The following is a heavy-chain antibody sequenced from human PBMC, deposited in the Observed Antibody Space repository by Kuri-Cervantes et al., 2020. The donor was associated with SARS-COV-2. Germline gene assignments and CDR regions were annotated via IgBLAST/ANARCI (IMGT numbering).Heavy chain of an antibody. CDR1: GFTFGDYA. CDR2: IRTKIYGGTT. J-gene: IGHJ4*02. Sequence: GGSLRLSCTASGFTFGDYALSWFRQAPGKGLEWVGFIRTKIYGGTTEYAASVKGRFTISRDDSKSIAYLQMNSLKTEDTAVYYCTRTRIAARPYYFDYWGQGTLVTVSS. D-gene: IGHD6-6*01. CDR3: TRTRIAARPYYFDY. V-gene: IGHV3-49*03.